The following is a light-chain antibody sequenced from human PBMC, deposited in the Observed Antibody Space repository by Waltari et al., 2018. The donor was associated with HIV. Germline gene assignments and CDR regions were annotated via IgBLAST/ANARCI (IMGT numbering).Light chain of an antibody. CDR3: QQYINSPPWT. Sequence: EIVLTQSPGTLSLSPGERATLSCPARQTVGSHYLAFYQQKPGQAPRLLIFGASSRATGIPDRFSGSGSGTDFTLTISRLEPEDFAVYFCQQYINSPPWTFGQGTKVEI. CDR1: QTVGSHY. CDR2: GAS. J-gene: IGKJ1*01. V-gene: IGKV3-20*01.